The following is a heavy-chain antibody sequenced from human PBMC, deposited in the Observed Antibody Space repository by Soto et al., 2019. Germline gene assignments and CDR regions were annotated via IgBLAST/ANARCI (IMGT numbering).Heavy chain of an antibody. V-gene: IGHV3-9*01. CDR1: GFTFDDYA. J-gene: IGHJ4*02. CDR3: AKDSMEWLFFDY. CDR2: ISWNSGSI. Sequence: EVQLVESGGGLVQPGRSLRLSCAASGFTFDDYAMHWVRQAPGKGLERVSGISWNSGSIGYADSVKGRFTISRDNAKNSLYLQMNSLRAEDTALYYCAKDSMEWLFFDYWGQGTLVTVSS. D-gene: IGHD3-3*01.